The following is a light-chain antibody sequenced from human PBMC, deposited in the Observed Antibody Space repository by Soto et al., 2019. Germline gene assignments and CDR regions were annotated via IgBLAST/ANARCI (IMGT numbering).Light chain of an antibody. CDR3: QQYSSYSRT. J-gene: IGKJ1*01. CDR1: QGISTW. V-gene: IGKV1-5*01. CDR2: DAS. Sequence: DIQMTQSPYTLSASVGARVPITCRASQGISTWLAWYQQRPGTAPKLLIYDASSLESGVPSRFSGSGSGTEFTLTISSLQPDDYATYYCQQYSSYSRTFGRGSKVDI.